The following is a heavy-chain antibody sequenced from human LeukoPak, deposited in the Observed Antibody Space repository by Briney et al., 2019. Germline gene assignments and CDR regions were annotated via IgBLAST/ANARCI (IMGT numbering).Heavy chain of an antibody. V-gene: IGHV4-30-4*08. CDR3: ARARDYDSSGYYYDDAFDI. J-gene: IGHJ3*02. D-gene: IGHD3-22*01. CDR1: GGSISSGDYY. Sequence: SETLSLTCTVSGGSISSGDYYWSWIRQPPGKGLEWIGYIYYSGSTYYNPSLKSRVTISVDTSKNQFSLKLSSVTAADTAVYYCARARDYDSSGYYYDDAFDIWGQGTMVTVSS. CDR2: IYYSGST.